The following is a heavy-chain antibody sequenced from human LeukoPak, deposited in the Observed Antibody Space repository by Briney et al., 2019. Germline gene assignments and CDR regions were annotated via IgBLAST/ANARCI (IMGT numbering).Heavy chain of an antibody. D-gene: IGHD6-13*01. CDR3: ARGDTGTGAFDI. J-gene: IGHJ3*02. CDR2: IWFDGTNK. V-gene: IGHV3-33*08. CDR1: GFTFSSYA. Sequence: GGSLRLSCAASGFTFSSYAMHWVRQAPGKGLEWVAVIWFDGTNKYYVDSVKGRFTISRDNSKNTLYLQMNSLRAEDTAVYYCARGDTGTGAFDIWGQGTMVTVS.